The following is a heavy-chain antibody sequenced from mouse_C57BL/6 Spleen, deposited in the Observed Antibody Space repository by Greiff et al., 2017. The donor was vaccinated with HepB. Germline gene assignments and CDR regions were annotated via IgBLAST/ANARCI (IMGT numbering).Heavy chain of an antibody. Sequence: VQLKESGGDLVKPGGSLKLSCAASGFTFSSYGMSWVRQTPDKRLEWVATISSGGSYTYYPDSVKWRFTISIDNAKNTLYLQMSSLKSEDTAMYYCARHKRGDAMDYWGQGTSVTVSS. J-gene: IGHJ4*01. CDR2: ISSGGSYT. CDR3: ARHKRGDAMDY. CDR1: GFTFSSYG. V-gene: IGHV5-6*01.